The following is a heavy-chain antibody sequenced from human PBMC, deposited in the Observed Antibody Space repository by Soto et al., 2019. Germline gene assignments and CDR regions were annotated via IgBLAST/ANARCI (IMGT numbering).Heavy chain of an antibody. CDR3: AKDGYCSSTSCPGY. CDR1: GFTFSDYG. Sequence: VGSLRLSCAASGFTFSDYGIDWIRQAPGKGLEWVAVISHEGGTQYYADSVRGRFTVSRDNSKNTLYLQMNSLRAEDTAVYYCAKDGYCSSTSCPGYWGQGTLVTVSS. CDR2: ISHEGGTQ. J-gene: IGHJ4*02. V-gene: IGHV3-30*18. D-gene: IGHD2-2*03.